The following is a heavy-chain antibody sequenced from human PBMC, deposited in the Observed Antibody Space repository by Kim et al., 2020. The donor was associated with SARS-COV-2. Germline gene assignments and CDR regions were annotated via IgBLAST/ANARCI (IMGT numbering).Heavy chain of an antibody. CDR3: AKDLAPDSSGYYFNPPDY. V-gene: IGHV3-23*03. Sequence: GGSLRLSCAASGFTFSSYAMSWVRQAPGKGLEWVSVIYSGGSSTYYADSVKGRFTISRDNSKNTLYLQMNSLRAEDTAVYYCAKDLAPDSSGYYFNPPDYWGQGTLVTVSS. CDR2: IYSGGSST. CDR1: GFTFSSYA. D-gene: IGHD3-22*01. J-gene: IGHJ4*02.